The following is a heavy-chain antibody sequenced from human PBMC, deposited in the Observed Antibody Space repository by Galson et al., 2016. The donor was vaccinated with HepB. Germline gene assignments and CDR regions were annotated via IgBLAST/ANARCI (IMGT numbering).Heavy chain of an antibody. CDR3: ARKELYYYYYGMDV. CDR2: ISYDGSNK. CDR1: GFTFSSYA. Sequence: SLRLSCAASGFTFSSYAMHRVRQAPGKGLEWVAVISYDGSNKYYADSVKSRFTISRDNSKNTLYLQMNSLRAEDTAVYYCARKELYYYYYGMDVWGQGTTVTVSS. J-gene: IGHJ6*02. V-gene: IGHV3-30-3*01. D-gene: IGHD1-7*01.